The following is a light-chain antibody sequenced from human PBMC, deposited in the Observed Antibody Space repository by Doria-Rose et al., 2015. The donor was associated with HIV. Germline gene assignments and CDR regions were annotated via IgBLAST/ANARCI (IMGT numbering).Light chain of an antibody. CDR3: CSYAGARSVV. Sequence: PGQSITISCTGTSSDVGSYNLVSWYQQHPGKVPKLMIYEATERPSGVSNRFSGSKSGNTASLTISGLQAEDEADYYCCSYAGARSVVFGGGTKLTVL. V-gene: IGLV2-23*01. J-gene: IGLJ2*01. CDR1: SSDVGSYNL. CDR2: EAT.